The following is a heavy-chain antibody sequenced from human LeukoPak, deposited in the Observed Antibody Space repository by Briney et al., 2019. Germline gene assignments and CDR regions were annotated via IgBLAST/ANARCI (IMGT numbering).Heavy chain of an antibody. CDR1: GFTVSSNY. CDR2: IYSDGST. CDR3: ARADLDAFDI. J-gene: IGHJ3*02. V-gene: IGHV3-66*01. Sequence: GGSLRLSCAASGFTVSSNYMSWVRQAPGKGLEWVSVIYSDGSTYYADSVKGRFTISRDNSKNTLYLQMNSLRAEDTAVYYCARADLDAFDIWGQGTMVTVSS.